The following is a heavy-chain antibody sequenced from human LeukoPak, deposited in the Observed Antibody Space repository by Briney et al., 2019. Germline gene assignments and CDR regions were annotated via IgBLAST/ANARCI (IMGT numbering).Heavy chain of an antibody. Sequence: SETLSLTCTVSGGSISSSSYYWGGIRQPPGKGLEWIGSIYYSGSTYYNPSLKSRVTISVDTSKNQFSLKLSSVTAADTAVYYCARIVGALRDAFDIWGQGTMVTVSS. J-gene: IGHJ3*02. CDR2: IYYSGST. V-gene: IGHV4-39*01. CDR1: GGSISSSSYY. CDR3: ARIVGALRDAFDI. D-gene: IGHD1-26*01.